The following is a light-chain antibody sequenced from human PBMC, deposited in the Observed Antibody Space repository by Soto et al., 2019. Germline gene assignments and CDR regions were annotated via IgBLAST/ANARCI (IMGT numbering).Light chain of an antibody. J-gene: IGKJ5*01. CDR3: QQYNSYPIT. Sequence: DIQMTQSPSSVSASLGDRVTINCRASQGISTWLAWYQQKPGRAPKLLIYAASRLQSGVPSRFSGSGSGTDFTLTISSLQPEDVATYYCQQYNSYPITFGQGTRLEIK. V-gene: IGKV1D-16*01. CDR2: AAS. CDR1: QGISTW.